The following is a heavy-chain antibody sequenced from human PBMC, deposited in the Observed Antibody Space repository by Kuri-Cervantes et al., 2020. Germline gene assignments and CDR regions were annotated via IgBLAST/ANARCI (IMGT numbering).Heavy chain of an antibody. CDR3: ARVTLRGNWFDP. CDR2: ISYDGSNK. D-gene: IGHD3-16*01. V-gene: IGHV3-30-3*01. CDR1: GYTFTGYY. J-gene: IGHJ5*02. Sequence: SCKASGYTFTGYYMHWVRQAPGKGLEWVAVISYDGSNKYYADSVKGRFTISRDNSKNTLYLQMNSLRAEDTAVYYCARVTLRGNWFDPWGQGTLVTVSS.